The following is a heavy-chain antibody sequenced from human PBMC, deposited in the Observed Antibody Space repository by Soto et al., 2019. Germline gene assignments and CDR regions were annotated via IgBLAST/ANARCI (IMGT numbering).Heavy chain of an antibody. J-gene: IGHJ6*03. Sequence: SETLSLTCTVSGGSISSSSYYWGWIRQPPGKGLEWIGSIYYSGSTYYNPSLKSRVTISVDTSKNQFSLKLSSVTAADTAVYYCASCPHLSSSWQSRHYYYYFMDVWGKGTTVTVS. D-gene: IGHD6-13*01. CDR1: GGSISSSSYY. CDR2: IYYSGST. V-gene: IGHV4-39*01. CDR3: ASCPHLSSSWQSRHYYYYFMDV.